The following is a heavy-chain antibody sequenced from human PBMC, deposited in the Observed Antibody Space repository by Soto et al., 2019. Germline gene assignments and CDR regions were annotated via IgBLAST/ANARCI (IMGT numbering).Heavy chain of an antibody. CDR2: IYNSGST. D-gene: IGHD2-15*01. CDR1: GDSINSVSYF. Sequence: SETLSLTCTVSGDSINSVSYFWAWVRQPPGKGLEWIGSIYNSGSTYYNSSLRSRVTISLDTSKNQFSLKLSSVTVADTAVYYCARPQFAALFDPWGQGTPVTVSS. V-gene: IGHV4-39*01. J-gene: IGHJ5*02. CDR3: ARPQFAALFDP.